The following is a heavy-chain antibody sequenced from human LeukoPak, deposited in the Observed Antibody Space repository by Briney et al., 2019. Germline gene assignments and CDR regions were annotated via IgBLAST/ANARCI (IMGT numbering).Heavy chain of an antibody. Sequence: GWSLRLSCAASGFPFRNYWMHWVRQAPGKGPVGVSRITSDGSSTSYADSVKGRFTISRDNVKNTLFLQMSSLRAEDTAMYYCARDGSLPDYWGQGTLVTVSS. CDR3: ARDGSLPDY. CDR2: ITSDGSST. D-gene: IGHD1-26*01. V-gene: IGHV3-74*01. J-gene: IGHJ4*02. CDR1: GFPFRNYW.